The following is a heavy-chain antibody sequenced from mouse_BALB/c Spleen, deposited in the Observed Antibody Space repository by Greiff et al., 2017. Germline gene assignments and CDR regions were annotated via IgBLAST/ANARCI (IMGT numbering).Heavy chain of an antibody. J-gene: IGHJ2*01. CDR1: GYSITSGYY. Sequence: EVQLQESGPGLVKPSQSLSLTCSVTGYSITSGYYWNWIRQFPGNKLEWMGYISYDGSNNYNPSLKNRISITRDTSKNQFFLKLNSVTTEDTATYYCARGGRWCPDYWGQGTTLTVSS. CDR2: ISYDGSN. CDR3: ARGGRWCPDY. V-gene: IGHV3-6*02. D-gene: IGHD1-1*02.